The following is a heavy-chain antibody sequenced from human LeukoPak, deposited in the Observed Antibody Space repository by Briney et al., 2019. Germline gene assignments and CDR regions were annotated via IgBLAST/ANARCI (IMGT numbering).Heavy chain of an antibody. D-gene: IGHD2-15*01. CDR2: IWDDGRNT. CDR1: GFTFSSYG. V-gene: IGHV3-33*01. J-gene: IGHJ6*03. CDR3: ASGGDCSGGSCYSGPHYYYMDV. Sequence: GGSLRLSCAASGFTFSSYGMRWVRQAPGKGLEWVSVIWDDGRNTYYADSVKGRFTISRDNSKNTLYLQMNSLRAEATAVYYCASGGDCSGGSCYSGPHYYYMDVWGKGTTVTVSS.